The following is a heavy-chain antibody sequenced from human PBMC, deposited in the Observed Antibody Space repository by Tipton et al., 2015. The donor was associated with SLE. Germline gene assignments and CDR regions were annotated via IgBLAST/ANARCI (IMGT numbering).Heavy chain of an antibody. CDR2: IWDDGSNK. Sequence: RSLRLSCTASGFMFSSSGMHWVRQAPGKGLEWVAVIWDDGSNKYYADSVKGRFTISRDNSKNTLYLQMNSLRAEDTAVYYCGTEMSAVPAAPFDCWGQGTLVTVSS. V-gene: IGHV3-33*01. CDR1: GFMFSSSG. J-gene: IGHJ4*02. D-gene: IGHD2-2*01. CDR3: GTEMSAVPAAPFDC.